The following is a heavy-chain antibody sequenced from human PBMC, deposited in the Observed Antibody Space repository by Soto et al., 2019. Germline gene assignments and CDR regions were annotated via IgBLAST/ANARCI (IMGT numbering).Heavy chain of an antibody. Sequence: PGGSLRLSCAASGLTFSGSGVHWVRQASGKGLEWVGRIRSKANSYATAYAASVKGRFTISRDDSKNTAYLQMNSLKTEDTAVYYCAADLGTLVRYDRYGMDVWGQGTTVTVSS. CDR3: AADLGTLVRYDRYGMDV. J-gene: IGHJ6*02. D-gene: IGHD3-22*01. V-gene: IGHV3-73*01. CDR2: IRSKANSYAT. CDR1: GLTFSGSG.